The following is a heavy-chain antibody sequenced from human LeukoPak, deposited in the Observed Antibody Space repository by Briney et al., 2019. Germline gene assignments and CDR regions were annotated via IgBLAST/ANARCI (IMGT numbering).Heavy chain of an antibody. CDR2: IYYSGST. Sequence: SETLSLTCTVSGGGSISNYYWSWIRQPRGGALEWFGYIYYSGSTNSNHSLTSRVTISVDKSKNQFSLMLSSVTTADTAVYYCVRMYYYGSSGYYWFFDLWGGGTLVTVSS. CDR3: VRMYYYGSSGYYWFFDL. V-gene: IGHV4-59*01. D-gene: IGHD3-22*01. CDR1: GGGSISNYY. J-gene: IGHJ2*01.